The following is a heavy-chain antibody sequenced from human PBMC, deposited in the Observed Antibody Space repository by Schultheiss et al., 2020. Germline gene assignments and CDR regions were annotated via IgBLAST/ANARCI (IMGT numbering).Heavy chain of an antibody. Sequence: GGSLRLSCAASGFTFSSYAMSWVRQAPGKGLEWVAVISYDGSNKYYADSVKGRFTISRDNSKDTLYLQMNSLRAEDTAVYYCAKHLRSSWFYFDYWGQGTLVTVSS. D-gene: IGHD6-13*01. V-gene: IGHV3-30*18. CDR3: AKHLRSSWFYFDY. CDR2: ISYDGSNK. CDR1: GFTFSSYA. J-gene: IGHJ4*02.